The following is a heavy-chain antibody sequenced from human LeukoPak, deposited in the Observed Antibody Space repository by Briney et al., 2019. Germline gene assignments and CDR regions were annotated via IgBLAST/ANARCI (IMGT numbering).Heavy chain of an antibody. CDR1: GGSFSGYY. Sequence: PSETLSLTCAVYGGSFSGYYWSWIRQPPGKGLEWIGEINHSGSTNYNPSLKSRVTISVDTSKNQFSLKLSSVTAADTAVYYCAGGYLEYYYDSSGYDYWGQGTLVTVSS. CDR2: INHSGST. CDR3: AGGYLEYYYDSSGYDY. J-gene: IGHJ4*02. V-gene: IGHV4-34*01. D-gene: IGHD3-22*01.